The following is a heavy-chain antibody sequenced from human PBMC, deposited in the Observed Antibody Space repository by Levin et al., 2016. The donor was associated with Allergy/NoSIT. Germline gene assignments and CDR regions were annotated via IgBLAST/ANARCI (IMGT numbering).Heavy chain of an antibody. D-gene: IGHD6-13*01. CDR2: IWYDGSNK. CDR1: GFTFSSYG. CDR3: AREPIAAAGTNYYYGMDV. V-gene: IGHV3-33*01. J-gene: IGHJ6*02. Sequence: GESLKISCAASGFTFSSYGMHWVRQAPGKGLEWVAVIWYDGSNKYYADSVKGRFTISRDNSKNTLYLQMNSLRAEDTAVYYCAREPIAAAGTNYYYGMDVWGQGTTVTVSS.